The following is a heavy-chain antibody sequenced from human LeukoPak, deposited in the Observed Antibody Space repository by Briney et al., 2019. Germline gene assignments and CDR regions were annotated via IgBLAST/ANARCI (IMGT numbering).Heavy chain of an antibody. V-gene: IGHV1-2*02. CDR1: GYTCTGYY. J-gene: IGHJ5*02. CDR3: ARDLVTHWFDP. Sequence: ASVKVSCKASGYTCTGYYIHWVRQAPGQGLEWMGWINPNSGGTDYAQKFQGRVTMTRDTSITTAYMELSRLRSDDTAVYYCARDLVTHWFDPWGQGTLVTVSS. D-gene: IGHD6-6*01. CDR2: INPNSGGT.